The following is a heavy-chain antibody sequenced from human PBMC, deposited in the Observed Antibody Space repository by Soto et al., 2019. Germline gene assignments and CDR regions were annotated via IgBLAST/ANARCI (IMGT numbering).Heavy chain of an antibody. CDR2: IIPILGIA. CDR3: ARAEGYGIVANRGGAYYYYGMDV. J-gene: IGHJ6*02. Sequence: QVQLVQSGAEVKKPGSSVKVSCKASGGTFSSYTISWVRQAPGQGLEWMGRIIPILGIANYAQKFQGRVTITAEKSTSTAYMELSSLRSEETAVYYCARAEGYGIVANRGGAYYYYGMDVWGQGTTVTVSS. V-gene: IGHV1-69*02. CDR1: GGTFSSYT. D-gene: IGHD5-12*01.